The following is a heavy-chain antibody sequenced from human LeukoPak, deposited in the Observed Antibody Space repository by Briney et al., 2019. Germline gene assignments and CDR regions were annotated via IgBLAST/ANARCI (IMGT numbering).Heavy chain of an antibody. CDR2: INPNSGGT. D-gene: IGHD4-17*01. V-gene: IGHV1-2*02. Sequence: ASVKVSCKASGYTFTGYYMHWVRQAPGQGLEWMGWINPNSGGTNYAQKFQGRVTMTRDTSISTAYMELSRLRSDDTAVYYCARRATVTTWWFDPWGQGALVTVSS. J-gene: IGHJ5*02. CDR1: GYTFTGYY. CDR3: ARRATVTTWWFDP.